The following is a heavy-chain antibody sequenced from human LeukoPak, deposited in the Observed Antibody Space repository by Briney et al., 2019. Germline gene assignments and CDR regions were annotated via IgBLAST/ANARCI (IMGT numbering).Heavy chain of an antibody. CDR2: INSDGSST. D-gene: IGHD6-13*01. CDR3: ATGTSSSWYQVYDY. Sequence: GGSLRPSCAASGFTFSSYWMHWVRQAPGKGLVWVSRINSDGSSTGYADSVKGRFTISRDNAKNTLYLQMNSLRVEDTAVYYCATGTSSSWYQVYDYWGQGTLVTVSS. CDR1: GFTFSSYW. J-gene: IGHJ4*02. V-gene: IGHV3-74*01.